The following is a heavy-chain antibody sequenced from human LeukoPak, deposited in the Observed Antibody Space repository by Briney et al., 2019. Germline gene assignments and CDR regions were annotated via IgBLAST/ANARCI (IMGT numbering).Heavy chain of an antibody. CDR1: GGSISSYY. D-gene: IGHD3-22*01. CDR3: ARVYYDSSGYSFRY. Sequence: SETLSLTCTVSGGSISSYYWSWIRQPAGKGLEWIGRIYTSGSTNYNPSLKSRVTISVDKSKNQFSLKLSSVTAADTAVYYCARVYYDSSGYSFRYWGQGTLVTVSS. CDR2: IYTSGST. V-gene: IGHV4-4*07. J-gene: IGHJ4*02.